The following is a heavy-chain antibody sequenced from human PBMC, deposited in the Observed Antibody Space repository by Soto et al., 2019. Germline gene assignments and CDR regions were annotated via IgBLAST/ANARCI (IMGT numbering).Heavy chain of an antibody. Sequence: QLQLQESGPGLVKPSETLSLTCTVSGASISSSGYYWGWIRQPPGKGPEWIGSIYYRGHTYYNPSLKSRVTMSVDMSKNQFSLRLTSVAAADPAVYYCARQPADDCWRFDYWGQGTLVTVSS. CDR2: IYYRGHT. D-gene: IGHD2-21*01. J-gene: IGHJ4*02. CDR3: ARQPADDCWRFDY. V-gene: IGHV4-39*01. CDR1: GASISSSGYY.